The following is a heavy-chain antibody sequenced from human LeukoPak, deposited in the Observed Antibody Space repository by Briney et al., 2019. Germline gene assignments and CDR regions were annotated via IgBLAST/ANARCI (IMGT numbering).Heavy chain of an antibody. Sequence: PGGSLRLSCAASGFSFRKYWMSWVRQAPGKGLEGVANIQQDGSETYYVDSVKGRFTISRDNAKNSLYLQMNSLRADDTAVYYCATSGGSGWSRDINWFDPWGQGTLVRVSS. J-gene: IGHJ5*02. CDR3: ATSGGSGWSRDINWFDP. CDR1: GFSFRKYW. CDR2: IQQDGSET. V-gene: IGHV3-7*01. D-gene: IGHD6-19*01.